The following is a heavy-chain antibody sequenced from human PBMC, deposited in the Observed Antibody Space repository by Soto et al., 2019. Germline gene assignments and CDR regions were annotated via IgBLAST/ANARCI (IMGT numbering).Heavy chain of an antibody. Sequence: PSETLSLTCTVSGGSIDTYYWSWIRQPPGKGLQWIGYIYYSGSTTYSPSLKSRVTISVDRSKNQFSLKLTSVTAADTAVYYCARLGGYYQSLDTWGQGTLVT. CDR1: GGSIDTYY. J-gene: IGHJ5*02. V-gene: IGHV4-59*08. CDR2: IYYSGST. D-gene: IGHD3-3*01. CDR3: ARLGGYYQSLDT.